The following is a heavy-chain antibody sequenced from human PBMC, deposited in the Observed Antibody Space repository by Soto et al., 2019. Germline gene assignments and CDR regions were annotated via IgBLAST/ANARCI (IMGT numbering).Heavy chain of an antibody. D-gene: IGHD2-21*02. CDR1: GFTFSSYA. CDR2: ISYDGSNK. V-gene: IGHV3-30-3*01. J-gene: IGHJ4*02. Sequence: GGSLRLSCAASGFTFSSYAMHWVRQAPGKGLEWVAVISYDGSNKYYADSVKGRFTISRDNSKNTLYLQMNSLRAEDTVVYYCAREPHCGGDCYRESYFDYWGQGTLVTVSS. CDR3: AREPHCGGDCYRESYFDY.